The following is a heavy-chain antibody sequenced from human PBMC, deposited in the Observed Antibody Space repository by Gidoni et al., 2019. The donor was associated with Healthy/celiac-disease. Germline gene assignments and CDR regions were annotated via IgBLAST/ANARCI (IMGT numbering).Heavy chain of an antibody. J-gene: IGHJ6*03. D-gene: IGHD2-2*01. CDR3: ARARGCSSTSCPPYYYSMDV. V-gene: IGHV1-69*01. CDR1: GGTFSSYA. Sequence: QVQLVQSGAEVKKPGPSVKVSCKASGGTFSSYAISWVRQAPGQGLEWMGGIIPILGTANYAQKFQGRVTITADESTSTAYMELSSLRSEDTAVYYCARARGCSSTSCPPYYYSMDVWGKGTTVTVSS. CDR2: IIPILGTA.